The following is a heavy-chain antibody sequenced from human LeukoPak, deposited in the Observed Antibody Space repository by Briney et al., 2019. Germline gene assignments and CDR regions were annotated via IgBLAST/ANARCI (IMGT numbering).Heavy chain of an antibody. Sequence: SETLSLTCTVSGGSIGSYYWSWIRQPPGKGLECIGYIYHSGTTNYNPSLKSRVTISADMSKNQFSLKLTSVTAADTAIYYCARQRDYADYLDAFDVWGQGTMVTVSS. V-gene: IGHV4-59*08. J-gene: IGHJ3*01. D-gene: IGHD4-17*01. CDR2: IYHSGTT. CDR3: ARQRDYADYLDAFDV. CDR1: GGSIGSYY.